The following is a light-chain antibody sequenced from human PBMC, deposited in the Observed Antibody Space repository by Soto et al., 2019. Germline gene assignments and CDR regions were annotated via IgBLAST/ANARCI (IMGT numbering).Light chain of an antibody. Sequence: AVQLTQSPSTLSASVGDRVTITCRASQGIRSYLAWYQQKPGRAPKLLIYITSTLQSGVPSRFSGSGSGTDFTLTISSLQPEDFATYYCLQDYNYPRTFGQGTKVDIK. CDR2: ITS. V-gene: IGKV1-6*01. CDR3: LQDYNYPRT. CDR1: QGIRSY. J-gene: IGKJ1*01.